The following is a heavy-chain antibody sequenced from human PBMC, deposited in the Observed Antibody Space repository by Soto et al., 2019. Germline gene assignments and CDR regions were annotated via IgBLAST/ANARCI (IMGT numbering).Heavy chain of an antibody. CDR1: GFTFSSYS. Sequence: GGSLRLSCAASGFTFSSYSMNWVRQAPGKGLEWVSSISSSSSYIYYADSVKGRFTISRDNAKNSLYLQMNSLRAEDTAVYYCARIMITFGGPSRWDDAFDIWGQGTMVTVSS. D-gene: IGHD3-16*01. J-gene: IGHJ3*02. V-gene: IGHV3-21*01. CDR2: ISSSSSYI. CDR3: ARIMITFGGPSRWDDAFDI.